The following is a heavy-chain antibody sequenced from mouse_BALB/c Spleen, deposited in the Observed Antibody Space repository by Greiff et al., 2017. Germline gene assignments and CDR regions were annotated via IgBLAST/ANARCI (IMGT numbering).Heavy chain of an antibody. CDR2: ISDGGSYT. J-gene: IGHJ4*01. D-gene: IGHD2-1*01. V-gene: IGHV5-4*02. CDR1: GFTFSDYY. CDR3: ARDGKDAMDY. Sequence: EVQGVESGGGLVKPGGSLKLSCAASGFTFSDYYMYWVRQTPEKRLEWVATISDGGSYTYYPDSVKGRFTISRDNAKNNLYLQMSSLKSEDTAMYYCARDGKDAMDYWGQGTSVTVSS.